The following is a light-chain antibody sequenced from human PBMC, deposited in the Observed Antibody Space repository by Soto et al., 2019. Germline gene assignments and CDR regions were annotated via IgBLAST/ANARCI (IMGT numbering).Light chain of an antibody. CDR1: SSDVGGYSY. CDR3: SSYTSSTTLNYV. J-gene: IGLJ1*01. Sequence: QSVLTQPASLSGSPGQSITISCTGTSSDVGGYSYVSWYQHHPGKAPKLLIYEVSNRPSGISNRFSGSKSGNTASLTISGLQAEDEADYYCSSYTSSTTLNYVFGTGTKV. V-gene: IGLV2-14*01. CDR2: EVS.